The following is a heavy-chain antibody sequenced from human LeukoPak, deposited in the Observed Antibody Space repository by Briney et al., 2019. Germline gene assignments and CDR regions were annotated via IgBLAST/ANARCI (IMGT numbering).Heavy chain of an antibody. V-gene: IGHV3-48*03. CDR1: GFTFSSYE. Sequence: GGSLRLSCAASGFTFSSYEMNGVRQAPGEGLEGGSYISSSGSTIYYADSVKGRFTISRDNATNSLYLQMNRLRAEDTAVYSCAELGITMIGGVWGKGTTVTTSS. D-gene: IGHD3-10*02. J-gene: IGHJ6*04. CDR3: AELGITMIGGV. CDR2: ISSSGSTI.